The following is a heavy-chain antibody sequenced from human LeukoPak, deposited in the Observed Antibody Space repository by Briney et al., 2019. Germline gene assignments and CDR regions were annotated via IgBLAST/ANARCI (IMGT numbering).Heavy chain of an antibody. Sequence: GGSLRLSCAASGFIFDNYNINWVRQAPGKGLEWLSHISSSSGVVFYADSVKGRFTISRHNAKNSVYLQLNSLRDEDTAVYYCARDQYSRSLGAFDIWGQGTLVIVSS. V-gene: IGHV3-48*02. D-gene: IGHD1-26*01. CDR3: ARDQYSRSLGAFDI. J-gene: IGHJ3*02. CDR1: GFIFDNYN. CDR2: ISSSSGVV.